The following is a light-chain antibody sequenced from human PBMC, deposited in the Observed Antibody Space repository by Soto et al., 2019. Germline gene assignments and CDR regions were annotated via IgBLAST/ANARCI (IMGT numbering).Light chain of an antibody. Sequence: QSVLTQPPSVSGAPGQRVTFSCTGSSSNIGAGYDVHWYQQLPGTAPKLLIYGTSNRPSGVPDRFSGSKSGTSASLAITGLQAEDEADYYCQSYDSSLSGYVFGGGTKLTVL. CDR1: SSNIGAGYD. CDR2: GTS. CDR3: QSYDSSLSGYV. J-gene: IGLJ3*02. V-gene: IGLV1-40*01.